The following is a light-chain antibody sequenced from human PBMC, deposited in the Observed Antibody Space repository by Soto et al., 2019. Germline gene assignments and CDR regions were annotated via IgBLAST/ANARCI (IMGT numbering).Light chain of an antibody. CDR3: SSYTSSSKV. V-gene: IGLV2-14*01. Sequence: QSALTQPASVSGSPGRSITISCTGTSSDVGGYNYVSWYQQHPGKAPKLMIYDVSNRPSGVSNRFSGSKSGNTASLTISGLQAEDEADYYCSSYTSSSKVFGTGTKVTVL. CDR2: DVS. CDR1: SSDVGGYNY. J-gene: IGLJ1*01.